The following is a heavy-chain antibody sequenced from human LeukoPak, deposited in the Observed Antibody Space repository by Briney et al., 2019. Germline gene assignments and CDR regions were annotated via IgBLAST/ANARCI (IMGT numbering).Heavy chain of an antibody. D-gene: IGHD3-16*01. CDR1: GGSISSGDYY. J-gene: IGHJ4*02. Sequence: PSQTLSLTCTVSGGSISSGDYYWSWIRQPPGKGLEWIGYFYYSGSTYYNPSLKSRVTISVDTSKNQFSLKLSSVTAADTAVYYCARVSHDSILGYFDYWGQGTLVTVSS. CDR2: FYYSGST. CDR3: ARVSHDSILGYFDY. V-gene: IGHV4-30-4*08.